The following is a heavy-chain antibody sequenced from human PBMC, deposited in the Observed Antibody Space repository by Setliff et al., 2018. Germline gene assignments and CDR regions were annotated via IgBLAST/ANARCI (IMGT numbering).Heavy chain of an antibody. D-gene: IGHD6-19*01. V-gene: IGHV4-31*03. CDR2: IYYSGTTYST. CDR3: ARAISGWYSAHYYYMDV. CDR1: GGSISSGGYY. Sequence: SETLSLTCTVSGGSISSGGYYWSWIRQHPGKGLEWIGYIYYSGTTYSTYYNASLKSRLTISVDTSKNQFSLKLRSVTAADTAVYYCARAISGWYSAHYYYMDVWGKGTAVTVSS. J-gene: IGHJ6*03.